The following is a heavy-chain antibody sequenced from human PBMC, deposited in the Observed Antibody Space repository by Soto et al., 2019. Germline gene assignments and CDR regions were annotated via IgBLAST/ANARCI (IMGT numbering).Heavy chain of an antibody. V-gene: IGHV1-69*13. CDR2: IIPIFGTA. CDR3: ASCIAAAGTAGCAYYGMDV. CDR1: GGTFSSYA. J-gene: IGHJ6*02. Sequence: ASVKVSCKASGGTFSSYAISWVRQAPGQGLEWMGGIIPIFGTANYAQKFQGRVTITADESTSTAYMELSSLRSEDTAVYYCASCIAAAGTAGCAYYGMDVWGQGTTVTVSS. D-gene: IGHD6-13*01.